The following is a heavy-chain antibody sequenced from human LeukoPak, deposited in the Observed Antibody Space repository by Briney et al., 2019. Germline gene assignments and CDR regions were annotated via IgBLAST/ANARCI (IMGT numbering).Heavy chain of an antibody. Sequence: KTSETLSLTCFVTGGSISYYYWSWIRQPAGKGLEWIGRLYTSGSTDYNPSLKSRVTMSVDTSKNQFSLKLRSVTAADTAVYYCARGTVTTLFDYRGQGTLVTVSS. J-gene: IGHJ4*02. V-gene: IGHV4-4*07. CDR2: LYTSGST. CDR1: GGSISYYY. D-gene: IGHD4-17*01. CDR3: ARGTVTTLFDY.